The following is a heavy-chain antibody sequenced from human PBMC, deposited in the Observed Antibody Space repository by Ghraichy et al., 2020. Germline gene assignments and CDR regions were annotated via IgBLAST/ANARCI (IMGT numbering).Heavy chain of an antibody. CDR2: ISSSGSTI. V-gene: IGHV3-48*03. CDR3: ARVVTVTTSGVIYYYYYGMDV. J-gene: IGHJ6*02. Sequence: GGSLRLSCAASGFTFSSYEMNWVRQAPGKGLEWVSYISSSGSTIYYADSVKGRFTISRDNAKNSLYLQMNSLRAEDTAVYYCARVVTVTTSGVIYYYYYGMDVWGQGTTVTVSS. D-gene: IGHD4-17*01. CDR1: GFTFSSYE.